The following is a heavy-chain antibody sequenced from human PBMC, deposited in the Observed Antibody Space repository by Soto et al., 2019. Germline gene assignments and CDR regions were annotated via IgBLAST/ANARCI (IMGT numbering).Heavy chain of an antibody. CDR1: GFSLSTSGVG. Sequence: ESVPTLVNPTQTLTLTCTFSGFSLSTSGVGVGWIRQPPGKALEWLALIYWNDDKRYSPSLKSRLTITKDTSKNQVVLTMTNMDPVDTATYYCAHKALGVVIGYYFDYWGQGTLVTVSS. CDR2: IYWNDDK. J-gene: IGHJ4*02. CDR3: AHKALGVVIGYYFDY. V-gene: IGHV2-5*01. D-gene: IGHD3-3*01.